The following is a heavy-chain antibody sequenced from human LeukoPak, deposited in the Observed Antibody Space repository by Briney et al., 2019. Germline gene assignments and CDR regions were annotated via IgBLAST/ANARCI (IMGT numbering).Heavy chain of an antibody. D-gene: IGHD1-26*01. V-gene: IGHV3-21*06. CDR3: ARDPTYYLRYGYFDS. CDR1: GFTFNNYA. CDR2: INNVRSHI. J-gene: IGHJ4*02. Sequence: GGSLRLSCAASGFTFNNYAMTWVRQAPGKGLEWVSSINNVRSHIYYADSVRGRFTISRDNANNVLYLQMNSLRAEDTAVYYCARDPTYYLRYGYFDSWGQGTLVTVSS.